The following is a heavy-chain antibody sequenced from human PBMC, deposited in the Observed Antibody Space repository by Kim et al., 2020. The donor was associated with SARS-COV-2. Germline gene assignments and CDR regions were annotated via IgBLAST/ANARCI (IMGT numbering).Heavy chain of an antibody. Sequence: GGSLRLSCAASGFTFNFFGMHWVRQAPGKGLEWVAVIWYDGSIEEYADSVKGRFTISRDNSKSTLYLQMNSLRAEDTAVYFCGRGDDSTGYLDYWGQEPWSPSPQ. V-gene: IGHV3-33*01. CDR1: GFTFNFFG. CDR3: GRGDDSTGYLDY. J-gene: IGHJ4*01. CDR2: IWYDGSIE. D-gene: IGHD3-22*01.